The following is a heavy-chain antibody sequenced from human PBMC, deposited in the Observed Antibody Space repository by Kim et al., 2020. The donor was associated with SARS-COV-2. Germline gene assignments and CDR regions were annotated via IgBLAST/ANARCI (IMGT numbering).Heavy chain of an antibody. D-gene: IGHD3-9*01. J-gene: IGHJ6*02. V-gene: IGHV3-13*01. CDR2: SASTGDT. CDR1: GFTFSTYA. CDR3: ARGGGGEILTGYTRPYYYYGMDV. Sequence: GGSLRPSCVTSGFTFSTYAMHWVRQVPGKGLEWVAVSASTGDTYYLDSVKGRLTISREDAKNSLFLQMNSLTPGDTAVYYCARGGGGEILTGYTRPYYYYGMDVWGQGTPVTVSS.